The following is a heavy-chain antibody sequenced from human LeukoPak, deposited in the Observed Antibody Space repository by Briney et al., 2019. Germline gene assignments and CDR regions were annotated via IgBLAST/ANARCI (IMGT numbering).Heavy chain of an antibody. Sequence: GASVKVSCKASGGTFSSYAISWVRQAPGQGLEWMGGIIPIFGTANYAQKFQGRVTITADESTSTAYKELSSLRSEDTAVYYCARERGYSGYDLDYWGQGTLVTVSS. CDR3: ARERGYSGYDLDY. J-gene: IGHJ4*02. CDR2: IIPIFGTA. D-gene: IGHD5-12*01. CDR1: GGTFSSYA. V-gene: IGHV1-69*13.